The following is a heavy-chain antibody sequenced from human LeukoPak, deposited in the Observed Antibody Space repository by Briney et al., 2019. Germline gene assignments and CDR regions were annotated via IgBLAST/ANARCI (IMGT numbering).Heavy chain of an antibody. J-gene: IGHJ4*02. CDR2: ISWDSGSI. V-gene: IGHV3-9*01. CDR3: AKKERDYFDY. CDR1: GFTFDDYA. Sequence: GGSLRLSCAASGFTFDDYAMHWVRQAPGKGLEWVSGISWDSGSIGYADSVKGRFTISRDNAKNSLYLQMNSLRAEDTALYYCAKKERDYFDYWGQGTLVTVSS.